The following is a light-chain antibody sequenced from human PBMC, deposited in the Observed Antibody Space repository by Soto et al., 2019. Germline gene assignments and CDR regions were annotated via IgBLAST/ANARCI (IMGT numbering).Light chain of an antibody. CDR1: QSVRSTF. CDR3: HHYGTSWT. J-gene: IGKJ1*01. V-gene: IGKV3-20*01. CDR2: AAS. Sequence: EIALPQSPGTLSVSAGERATLSCRASQSVRSTFLAWYQQPPGQAPRLLISAASSRATGIPDSFSGSAATTVFPPTISRLAPEDSAVYYCHHYGTSWTFGQGTKVDIK.